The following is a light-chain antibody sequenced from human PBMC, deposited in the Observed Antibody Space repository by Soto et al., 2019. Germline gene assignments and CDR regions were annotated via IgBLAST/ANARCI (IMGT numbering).Light chain of an antibody. J-gene: IGLJ1*01. CDR3: SSYAGNNNLAV. Sequence: QSALTQPPSVSGAPGRRVTISCTGSSSNFGDYYYVAWYQQLPGKAPKLLLYEVHKRPSGVPDRFSGSKSGNTASLTVSGLQAEDEADYYCSSYAGNNNLAVFGTGTKVTVL. CDR2: EVH. V-gene: IGLV2-8*01. CDR1: SSNFGDYYY.